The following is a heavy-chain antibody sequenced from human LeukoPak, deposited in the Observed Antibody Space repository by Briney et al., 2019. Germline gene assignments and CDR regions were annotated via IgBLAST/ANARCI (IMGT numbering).Heavy chain of an antibody. V-gene: IGHV3-7*01. CDR3: AREGGVADY. Sequence: GGSLRLSCATSGFTFSSYWMTWVRQAPGQGLEWVANINLDGSVQWYADSVKGRFTVSRDNAKNSVYLQMNSLRGEDTAVYYCAREGGVADYWGQGNLGNVSS. CDR1: GFTFSSYW. D-gene: IGHD3-16*01. CDR2: INLDGSVQ. J-gene: IGHJ4*02.